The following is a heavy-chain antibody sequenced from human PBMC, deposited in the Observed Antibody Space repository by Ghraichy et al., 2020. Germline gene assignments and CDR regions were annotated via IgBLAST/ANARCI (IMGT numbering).Heavy chain of an antibody. CDR1: GFTFSSYA. Sequence: GSLRLSCAASGFTFSSYAMSWVRQAPGKGLEWVSAISGSGGSTYYADSVKGRFTISRDNSKNTLYLQMNSLRAEDTAVYYCAKDLPYDFWSGYYSPFGYWGQGTLVTVSS. V-gene: IGHV3-23*01. D-gene: IGHD3-3*01. J-gene: IGHJ4*02. CDR3: AKDLPYDFWSGYYSPFGY. CDR2: ISGSGGST.